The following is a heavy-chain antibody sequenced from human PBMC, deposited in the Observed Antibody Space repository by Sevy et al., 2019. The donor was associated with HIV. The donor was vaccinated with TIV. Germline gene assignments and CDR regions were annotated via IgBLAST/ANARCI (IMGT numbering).Heavy chain of an antibody. J-gene: IGHJ6*02. Sequence: SETLSLTCTVSGDSISSGNHWWSWIRQPAGKGLEWIGRIYTSGRTIYNPVLRSRITMSVDTSTNQFFLNLNSVTAADTAVYYCARDGIRRDYYHGMDVWGQGTTVTVSS. CDR3: ARDGIRRDYYHGMDV. CDR1: GDSISSGNHW. V-gene: IGHV4-61*02. D-gene: IGHD1-26*01. CDR2: IYTSGRT.